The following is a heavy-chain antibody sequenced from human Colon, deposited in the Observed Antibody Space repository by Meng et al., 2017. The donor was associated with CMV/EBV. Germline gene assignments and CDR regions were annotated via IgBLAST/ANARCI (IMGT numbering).Heavy chain of an antibody. CDR2: LSYSGST. D-gene: IGHD2-2*02. CDR3: SRHDGSSTSCYNLARGLFDY. J-gene: IGHJ4*02. CDR1: GGSVITSTYY. V-gene: IGHV4-39*01. Sequence: SETLSLTCSVSGGSVITSTYYWGWIRQPPGKGLQWIGSLSYSGSTYYNPSLKSRVTISVDTSKNQFSLKLGSVTAADTAVYFCSRHDGSSTSCYNLARGLFDYWGQGTLVTVSS.